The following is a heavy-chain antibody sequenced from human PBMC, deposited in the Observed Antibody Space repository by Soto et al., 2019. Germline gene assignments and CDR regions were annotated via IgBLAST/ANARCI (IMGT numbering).Heavy chain of an antibody. V-gene: IGHV4-61*01. D-gene: IGHD1-26*01. J-gene: IGHJ3*02. Sequence: QVQLQESGPGLVKPSETLSLTCTVSGGSVSSGSYYWSWIRQPPGKGLEWIGYIYYSGSTNYNPPPKARVTISVDTSKNQFSLKLSSVTAADTAVYYCARVLLVGATVAFDIWGQGTMVTVSS. CDR3: ARVLLVGATVAFDI. CDR2: IYYSGST. CDR1: GGSVSSGSYY.